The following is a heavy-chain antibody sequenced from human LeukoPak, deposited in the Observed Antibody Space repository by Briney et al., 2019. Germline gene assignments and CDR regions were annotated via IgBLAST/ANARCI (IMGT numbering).Heavy chain of an antibody. D-gene: IGHD3-10*01. CDR1: GYTFTSYG. CDR3: ARDFEGIYYGSGSRYDY. CDR2: ISAYNGNT. Sequence: GASVKVSCKASGYTFTSYGISWVRQAPGQGLEWMGWISAYNGNTNYAQKLQGRVTMTTDTSTSTAYMEMRSLRSDDTAVYYYARDFEGIYYGSGSRYDYWGQGTLVTVSS. V-gene: IGHV1-18*01. J-gene: IGHJ4*02.